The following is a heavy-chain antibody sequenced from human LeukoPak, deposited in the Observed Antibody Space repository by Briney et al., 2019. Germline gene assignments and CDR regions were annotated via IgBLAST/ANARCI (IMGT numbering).Heavy chain of an antibody. Sequence: PSETLSLTCTVSGGSISSSSYYWGWIRQPPGKGLEWIGSIYYSGSTYYNPSLKSRVTISVDTSKNQFSLKLSSVTAADTAVYYCARDMADIGPNWYFDLWGRGTLVTVSS. J-gene: IGHJ2*01. CDR1: GGSISSSSYY. CDR2: IYYSGST. D-gene: IGHD2-15*01. V-gene: IGHV4-39*07. CDR3: ARDMADIGPNWYFDL.